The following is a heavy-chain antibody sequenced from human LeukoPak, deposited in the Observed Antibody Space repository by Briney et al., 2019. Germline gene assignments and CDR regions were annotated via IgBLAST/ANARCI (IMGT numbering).Heavy chain of an antibody. Sequence: PGGSLRLSCAASGFTFLRHGMTRFRQATGKGLEWVSGISASGGATYYADSVKGRFTISRDNSKNTLYLQMNSLKAEDAALYYCAKGNYGEKIDYWGPGTLVTVSS. CDR2: ISASGGAT. CDR3: AKGNYGEKIDY. V-gene: IGHV3-23*01. D-gene: IGHD4-17*01. CDR1: GFTFLRHG. J-gene: IGHJ4*02.